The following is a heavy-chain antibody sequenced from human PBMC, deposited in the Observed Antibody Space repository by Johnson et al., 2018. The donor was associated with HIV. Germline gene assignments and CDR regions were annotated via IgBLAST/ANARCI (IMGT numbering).Heavy chain of an antibody. CDR1: GFAFSSYA. CDR2: ISYDGRDA. J-gene: IGHJ3*02. V-gene: IGHV3-30*04. CDR3: TTDPPPYYYDRSGPDAFDI. D-gene: IGHD3-22*01. Sequence: QMLLVESGGGVVQPGTSLRLSCTASGFAFSSYALHWVRQAPGKGLEWVAVISYDGRDAYYADSVKGRFTSSRDNSKNTLYVQMNSLKTEDTAVYYCTTDPPPYYYDRSGPDAFDIWGKGTMVTVSS.